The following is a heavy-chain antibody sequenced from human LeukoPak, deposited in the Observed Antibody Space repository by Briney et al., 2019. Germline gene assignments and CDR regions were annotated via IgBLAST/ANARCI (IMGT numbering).Heavy chain of an antibody. CDR2: LSKSRNT. Sequence: SETLSLTCSVSGGSISSSYCRWIRLPPGKGREWSGYLSKSRNTNYSTSHKSLVTIFGDTSKNQFFLKLSSVAAAATAMYYCARARYVNSFYAFDIWGQGTLVTVSS. CDR3: ARARYVNSFYAFDI. D-gene: IGHD3-9*01. V-gene: IGHV4-59*01. J-gene: IGHJ3*02. CDR1: GGSISSSY.